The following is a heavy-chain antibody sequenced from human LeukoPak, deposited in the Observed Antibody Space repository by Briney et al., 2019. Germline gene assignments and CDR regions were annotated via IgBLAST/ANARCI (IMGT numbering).Heavy chain of an antibody. Sequence: ASVKVSCKASEYTFTSYYMHWVRQAPGQGLEWMGIINPSGGSTSYAQKFQGRVTMTRDTSTSTVYMELSSLRSEDTAVYYCARSQFPSRHTMVRGVEGLFDPWGQGTLVTVSS. D-gene: IGHD3-10*01. CDR1: EYTFTSYY. V-gene: IGHV1-46*03. CDR3: ARSQFPSRHTMVRGVEGLFDP. CDR2: INPSGGST. J-gene: IGHJ5*02.